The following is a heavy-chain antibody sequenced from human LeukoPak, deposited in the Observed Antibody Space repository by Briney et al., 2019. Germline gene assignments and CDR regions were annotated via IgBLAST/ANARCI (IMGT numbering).Heavy chain of an antibody. CDR3: VRGVGGEYFYFDR. J-gene: IGHJ4*02. CDR1: GFSLSNFA. V-gene: IGHV4-30-4*07. Sequence: LRLSCVASGFSLSNFAMSWVRQAPGKGLEWVGYIYHSGAAYHNPSLKSRLALSVDTSNNQFSLRLRSVTAADTAVYYCVRGVGGEYFYFDRWGQGALVTVSA. CDR2: IYHSGAA. D-gene: IGHD1-26*01.